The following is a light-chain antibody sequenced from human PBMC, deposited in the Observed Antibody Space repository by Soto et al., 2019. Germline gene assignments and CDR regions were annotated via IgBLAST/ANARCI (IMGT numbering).Light chain of an antibody. Sequence: DIPMTQSPSALSASVGATVTVTCRASQAIGDHLAWFQQQPGKVPQRLIYSVSTLHTGAPSRFSGSGSETDFTLTITNLQPEDFASYFCLQHYTYPPTFGGGT. J-gene: IGKJ4*01. CDR3: LQHYTYPPT. CDR1: QAIGDH. V-gene: IGKV1-17*03. CDR2: SVS.